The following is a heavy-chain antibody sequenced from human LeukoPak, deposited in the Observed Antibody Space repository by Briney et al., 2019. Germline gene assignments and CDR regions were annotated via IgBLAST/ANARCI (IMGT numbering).Heavy chain of an antibody. V-gene: IGHV3-74*01. CDR2: INSDGSST. CDR3: ARGLTIFGVVNDAFDI. J-gene: IGHJ3*02. D-gene: IGHD3-3*01. Sequence: GGSLRLSCAASGFTFSSYWMHWVRQAPGKGLVWVSLINSDGSSTIYADSVKGRFTISRDNAKNTLYLQMNSLRAEDTTVYYCARGLTIFGVVNDAFDIWGQGTMVTVSS. CDR1: GFTFSSYW.